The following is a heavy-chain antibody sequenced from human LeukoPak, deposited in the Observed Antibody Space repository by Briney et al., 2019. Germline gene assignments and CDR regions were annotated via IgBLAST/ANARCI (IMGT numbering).Heavy chain of an antibody. V-gene: IGHV3-7*03. CDR3: ARDLGYWTYGLCHTRFDY. CDR1: AFTFSGHW. CDR2: IKDDGSEK. Sequence: GSLRLSCEGSAFTFSGHWMNWVRQTPGKGLEWVASIKDDGSEKQYLDSVNGRSSTFRNNNKGSLVLQVDRLSAEDTAVYYCARDLGYWTYGLCHTRFDYWREGTLVAVSS. J-gene: IGHJ4*02. D-gene: IGHD2-8*01.